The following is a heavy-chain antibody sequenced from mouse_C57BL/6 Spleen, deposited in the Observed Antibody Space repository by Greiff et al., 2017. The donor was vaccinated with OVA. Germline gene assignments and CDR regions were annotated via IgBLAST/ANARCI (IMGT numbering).Heavy chain of an antibody. CDR2: IYPRSGNT. D-gene: IGHD1-1*01. CDR3: ARSYGDAMDY. J-gene: IGHJ4*01. Sequence: QVQLQQSGAELARPGASVKLSCKASGYTFTSYGISWVKQRTGQGLEWIGEIYPRSGNTYYNEKFKGKATLTADKSSSTAYMELRSLTSEDSSVYFCARSYGDAMDYWGQGTSVTVSS. CDR1: GYTFTSYG. V-gene: IGHV1-81*01.